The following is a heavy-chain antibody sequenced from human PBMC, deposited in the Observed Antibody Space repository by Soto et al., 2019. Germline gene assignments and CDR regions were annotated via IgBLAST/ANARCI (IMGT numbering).Heavy chain of an antibody. J-gene: IGHJ6*02. V-gene: IGHV4-31*03. CDR3: ARVGYCSGGSCYFNYYYYGMDV. CDR1: GGSISSGGYY. D-gene: IGHD2-15*01. Sequence: TSETLSLTCTVSGGSISSGGYYWSWIRQHPGKGLEWIGYIYYSGSTYYNPSLKSRVTISVDTSKNQFSLKLSSVTAADTAVYYCARVGYCSGGSCYFNYYYYGMDVWGQGTTVTVSS. CDR2: IYYSGST.